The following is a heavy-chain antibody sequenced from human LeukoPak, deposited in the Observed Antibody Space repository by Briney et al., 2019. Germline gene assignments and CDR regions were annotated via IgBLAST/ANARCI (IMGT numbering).Heavy chain of an antibody. D-gene: IGHD2-2*01. V-gene: IGHV3-23*01. Sequence: GGSLRLSYAASGFTFSTNAMSWVRQAPGKGLEWVSTISGGGGTTYYADSMKGRFTISRDNPKNMLYLQMNSLRADDTAVYFCARAQYSTSCYDYWGQGTLVTVSS. CDR3: ARAQYSTSCYDY. CDR1: GFTFSTNA. J-gene: IGHJ4*02. CDR2: ISGGGGTT.